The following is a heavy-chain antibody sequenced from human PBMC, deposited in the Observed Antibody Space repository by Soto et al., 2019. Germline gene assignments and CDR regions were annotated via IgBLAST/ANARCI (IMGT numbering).Heavy chain of an antibody. CDR3: ARDARQYAIDYYYYGMDV. V-gene: IGHV4-61*01. CDR2: IYYSGST. J-gene: IGHJ6*02. Sequence: QVQLQESGPGLVKPSETLSLTCTVSGGSVSSGSYYWSWIRQPPGKGLEWIGYIYYSGSTNYNPSLKSRVTISVDTSKNQFSLKLSSVTAADTAVYYCARDARQYAIDYYYYGMDVWGQGTTVTVSS. CDR1: GGSVSSGSYY. D-gene: IGHD2-8*01.